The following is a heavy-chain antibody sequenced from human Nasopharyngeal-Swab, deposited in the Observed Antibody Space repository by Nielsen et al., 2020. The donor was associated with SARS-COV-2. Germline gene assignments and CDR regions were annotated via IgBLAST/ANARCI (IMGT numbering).Heavy chain of an antibody. Sequence: GGSLRLSCAASGFTFSSYSMNWVRQAPGKGLEWVSSISSSSSYIYYVDSVKGRFTISRDNAKKALYLQMNSLGAEDTAVYYCARGVNYDSSDYYPYYFDSWGQGTLVTVSS. CDR2: ISSSSSYI. D-gene: IGHD3-22*01. V-gene: IGHV3-21*04. CDR3: ARGVNYDSSDYYPYYFDS. J-gene: IGHJ4*02. CDR1: GFTFSSYS.